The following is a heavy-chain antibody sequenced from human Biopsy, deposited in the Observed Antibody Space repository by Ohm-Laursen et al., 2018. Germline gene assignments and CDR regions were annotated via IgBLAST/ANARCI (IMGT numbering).Heavy chain of an antibody. CDR2: IRSAFDGGTT. Sequence: SLRLSCSASGFPFSSYHIHWVRQAPGKGLEWVGRIRSAFDGGTTDYAAPVKGRFRISRDDSNYTLYLQMNSLKIEDTAVYYCVTDQSFYDNSGYYDYWGQGTRVTVSS. V-gene: IGHV3-15*01. CDR1: GFPFSSYH. J-gene: IGHJ4*02. D-gene: IGHD3-22*01. CDR3: VTDQSFYDNSGYYDY.